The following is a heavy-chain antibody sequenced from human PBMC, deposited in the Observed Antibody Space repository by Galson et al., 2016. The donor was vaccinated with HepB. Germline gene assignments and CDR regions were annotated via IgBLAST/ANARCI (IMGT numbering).Heavy chain of an antibody. J-gene: IGHJ5*02. CDR3: AKDLGSGDIVLMLYGKGS. Sequence: SLRLSCAASGFTFSSYAMSWVRQAPGKGLEWVSAISGSGSSTYYADSVKGRFTISRDNSWNTLYLQMDSLRAEDTALYYCAKDLGSGDIVLMLYGKGSWGQGTLATVSS. D-gene: IGHD2-8*01. CDR2: ISGSGSST. CDR1: GFTFSSYA. V-gene: IGHV3-23*01.